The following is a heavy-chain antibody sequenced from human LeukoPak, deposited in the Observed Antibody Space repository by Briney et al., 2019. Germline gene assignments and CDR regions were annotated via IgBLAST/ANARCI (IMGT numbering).Heavy chain of an antibody. V-gene: IGHV1-18*01. J-gene: IGHJ4*02. Sequence: ASVKVSCKASGYTFTSYGISGVRQAPGQGLEWMGWVSAHNGNTDYAKKFQGRVTMTTDRSTSKVYMEMRSLRSDESAVYYCARDRTYMITFGGVIVLSHWGQGALVTVSS. CDR3: ARDRTYMITFGGVIVLSH. CDR1: GYTFTSYG. D-gene: IGHD3-16*02. CDR2: VSAHNGNT.